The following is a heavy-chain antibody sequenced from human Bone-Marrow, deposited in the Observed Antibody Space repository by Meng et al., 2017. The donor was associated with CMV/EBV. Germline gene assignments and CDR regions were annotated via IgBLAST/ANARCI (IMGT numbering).Heavy chain of an antibody. J-gene: IGHJ4*02. CDR2: IYSGGST. CDR3: ARDPEYCSSTSCYQGDY. Sequence: GESLKISCAASGFTVSSNYMSWVRQAPGKGLEWVSVIYSGGSTYYADSVKGRFTISRDNSKNTLYLQMNSLRAEDTAVYYCARDPEYCSSTSCYQGDYWAQGTLVTVSS. V-gene: IGHV3-53*01. CDR1: GFTVSSNY. D-gene: IGHD2-2*01.